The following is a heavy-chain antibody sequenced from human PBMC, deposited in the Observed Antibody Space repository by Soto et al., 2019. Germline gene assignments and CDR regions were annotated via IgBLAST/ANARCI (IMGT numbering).Heavy chain of an antibody. Sequence: QLQLQESGPGLVKPSETLSLTCTVSGGSISSSSYYWGWIRQPPGKGLEWIGSIYYSGSTYYNPSLKSRVTISVDTSKNQFSLKLSSVTAADTAVYYCARTCTQLDIVVPRGWFDPWGQGTLVTVSS. CDR3: ARTCTQLDIVVPRGWFDP. CDR2: IYYSGST. D-gene: IGHD2-15*01. V-gene: IGHV4-39*01. J-gene: IGHJ5*02. CDR1: GGSISSSSYY.